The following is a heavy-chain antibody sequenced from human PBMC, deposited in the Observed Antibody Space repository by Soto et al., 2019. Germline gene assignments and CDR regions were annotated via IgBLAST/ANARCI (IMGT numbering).Heavy chain of an antibody. CDR2: IYAGDSDT. D-gene: IGHD1-7*01. J-gene: IGHJ6*02. CDR3: ASSPITGTKDYYYYGLDV. Sequence: PGGSLEISFQGSGYSFTSYWIGRGRQMPGKGLEWMGIIYAGDSDTRYTPTFQGQITISAYKYTSTAYLQWSSLKASDTAMYYCASSPITGTKDYYYYGLDVWGQGTTVTV. CDR1: GYSFTSYW. V-gene: IGHV5-51*01.